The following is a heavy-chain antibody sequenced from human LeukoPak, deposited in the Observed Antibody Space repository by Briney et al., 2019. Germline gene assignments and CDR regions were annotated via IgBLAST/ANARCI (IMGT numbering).Heavy chain of an antibody. J-gene: IGHJ5*02. CDR3: AGSYGDYSRYWFDP. Sequence: GGSLRLSCAASGFTSSSYSMNWVRQAPGKGLEWVSSISSSSSCIYYADSVKGRFTISRDNAKNSLYLQMNSLRAEDTAVYYCAGSYGDYSRYWFDPWGQGTLVTVSS. CDR2: ISSSSSCI. V-gene: IGHV3-21*01. CDR1: GFTSSSYS. D-gene: IGHD4-17*01.